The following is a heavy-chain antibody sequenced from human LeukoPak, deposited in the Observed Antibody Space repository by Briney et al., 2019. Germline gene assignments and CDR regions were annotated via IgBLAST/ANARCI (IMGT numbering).Heavy chain of an antibody. Sequence: PSETLSLTCTVSGGSLINYNWNWIRHPPGKGLEWIGYIYYTGSTNYNPSLKSRVTISVDTSKNQFSLKLSSVTAADTAFYYCARSYPFDYWGQGTLVTVSS. D-gene: IGHD1-26*01. CDR1: GGSLINYN. V-gene: IGHV4-59*08. J-gene: IGHJ4*02. CDR2: IYYTGST. CDR3: ARSYPFDY.